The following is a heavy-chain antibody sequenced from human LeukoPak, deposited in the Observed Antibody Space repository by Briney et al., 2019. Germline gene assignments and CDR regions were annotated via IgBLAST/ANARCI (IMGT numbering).Heavy chain of an antibody. Sequence: ASVKVSCKASGYTFTSYYMHWVRQAPGQGLEWMGIINPSGGSTSYAQKFQGRVTMTRDTSISTAYMELSRLRSDDTAVYYCARRYYYYYMDVWGKGTTVTVSS. CDR2: INPSGGST. CDR1: GYTFTSYY. J-gene: IGHJ6*03. CDR3: ARRYYYYYMDV. V-gene: IGHV1-46*01.